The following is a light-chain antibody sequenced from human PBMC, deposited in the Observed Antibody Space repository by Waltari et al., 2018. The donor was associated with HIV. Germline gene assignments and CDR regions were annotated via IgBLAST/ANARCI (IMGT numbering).Light chain of an antibody. V-gene: IGLV3-1*01. CDR2: QNN. CDR1: NLGDQY. CDR3: QAWDNSAAWV. J-gene: IGLJ3*02. Sequence: SYGVSQPPSVPVSPGQTASITCSGDNLGDQYTSRYQQRPRQPPVLVIYQNNKRPAGIPDRFSASNSGNTATLTIRGSQAMDEADYYCQAWDNSAAWVFGGGTKLTVL.